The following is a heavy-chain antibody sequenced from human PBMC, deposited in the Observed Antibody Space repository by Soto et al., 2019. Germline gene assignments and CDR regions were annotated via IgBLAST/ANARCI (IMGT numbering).Heavy chain of an antibody. CDR2: ISSSSSYI. J-gene: IGHJ4*02. V-gene: IGHV3-21*01. CDR1: GFTFSSYS. CDR3: AREGYSYGLPLHADY. D-gene: IGHD5-18*01. Sequence: PGGSLRLSCAASGFTFSSYSMNWVRQAPGKGLEWVSSISSSSSYIYYADSVKGRFTISRDNAKNSLYLQMNSLRAEDTGVYYCAREGYSYGLPLHADYWGQGTLVTVSS.